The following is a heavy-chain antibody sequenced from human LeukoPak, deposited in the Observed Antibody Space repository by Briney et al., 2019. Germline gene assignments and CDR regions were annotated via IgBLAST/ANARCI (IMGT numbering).Heavy chain of an antibody. CDR2: VDTDGSRT. D-gene: IGHD2-21*02. J-gene: IGHJ4*02. V-gene: IGHV3-74*01. CDR1: GFTFSSHW. CDR3: TKCMTASGTCFFAS. Sequence: GGSLRLSCAASGFTFSSHWMHWVRQAPGKGLVWVSRVDTDGSRTTYADSVKGRFTISRDNAKNTLYLQMNSLGAEDTAIYYCTKCMTASGTCFFASWGQGTLVTVSS.